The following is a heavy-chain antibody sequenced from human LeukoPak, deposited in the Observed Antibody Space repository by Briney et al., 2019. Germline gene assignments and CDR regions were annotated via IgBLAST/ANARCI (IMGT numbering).Heavy chain of an antibody. CDR3: ARHGRSSGCFHP. Sequence: ASVKISCKASGYTFTDYYIHWVRQAPGQGLEWMGWINPNSGGANYAQKFQGRVTMTRDTSISTAYMDLSRLRSDDTAVYYCARHGRSSGCFHPWGQGTLVTVSS. D-gene: IGHD6-19*01. CDR1: GYTFTDYY. V-gene: IGHV1-2*02. J-gene: IGHJ5*02. CDR2: INPNSGGA.